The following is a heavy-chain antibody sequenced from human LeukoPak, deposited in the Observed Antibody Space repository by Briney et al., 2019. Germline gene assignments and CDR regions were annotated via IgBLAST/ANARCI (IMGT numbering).Heavy chain of an antibody. J-gene: IGHJ4*02. CDR1: GFTFSNYW. Sequence: PGGSLRLSCAASGFTFSNYWIHWVRQAPGKGPVWVSHINSDGSGTSYADSVKGRFTVSRDNAKNTLYLQMNSLRVEDTAVYYCARGTLVAGSDYWGQGTLVTVSS. V-gene: IGHV3-74*01. CDR3: ARGTLVAGSDY. D-gene: IGHD6-19*01. CDR2: INSDGSGT.